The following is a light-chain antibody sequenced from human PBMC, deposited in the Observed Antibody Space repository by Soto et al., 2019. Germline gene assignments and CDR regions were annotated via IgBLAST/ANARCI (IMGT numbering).Light chain of an antibody. CDR3: CSYGGYFWV. CDR2: DVT. J-gene: IGLJ3*02. CDR1: SSDVGGYDY. V-gene: IGLV2-11*01. Sequence: QSVLTQPRSVSGSPGQSVTISCTGTSSDVGGYDYVSWFQHHPGKVPKLMIYDVTKRPSGVPDRFSGSKSGNTASLTISGLQAEDEADYYCCSYGGYFWVFGGGTKLTVL.